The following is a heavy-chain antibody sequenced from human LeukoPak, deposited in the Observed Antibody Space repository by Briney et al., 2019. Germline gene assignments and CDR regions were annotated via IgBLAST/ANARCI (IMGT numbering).Heavy chain of an antibody. Sequence: PGGSLRLSCAASGFTFYGYGMSWVRQAPGKGLEWVSGINWNGGSTGYADSVKGRFTISRDNARNSLYLQMNSLRAEDTALYYCARVVATTWWDYYYYMDVWGKGTTVTVSS. CDR3: ARVVATTWWDYYYYMDV. V-gene: IGHV3-20*04. CDR1: GFTFYGYG. D-gene: IGHD5-12*01. CDR2: INWNGGST. J-gene: IGHJ6*03.